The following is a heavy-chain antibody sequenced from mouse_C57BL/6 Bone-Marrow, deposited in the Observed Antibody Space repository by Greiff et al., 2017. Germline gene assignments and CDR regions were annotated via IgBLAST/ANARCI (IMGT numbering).Heavy chain of an antibody. CDR3: ARAGSGYNY. D-gene: IGHD3-2*02. Sequence: VQLQQSGPELVKPGASVKISCKASGYAFSSSWLTWVKQRPGKGLEWIGRIYPGDGDTNYNGKFKGKATLSADQSSSTAYLQLSSLTSEDSAVYFCARAGSGYNYWGQGTTRTVSS. J-gene: IGHJ2*01. CDR2: IYPGDGDT. V-gene: IGHV1-82*01. CDR1: GYAFSSSW.